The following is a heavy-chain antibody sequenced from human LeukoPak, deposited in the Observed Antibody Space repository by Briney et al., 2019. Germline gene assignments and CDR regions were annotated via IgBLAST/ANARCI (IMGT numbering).Heavy chain of an antibody. V-gene: IGHV3-74*01. D-gene: IGHD5-24*01. J-gene: IGHJ4*02. Sequence: LRLSCETAGFTFSSYVMHWVRRTPGKGLVWVSRISHDGFISYADSVKGRFTISRDNAKNTLILQMNSLRAEDTAVYYCARDWVYKIDYWGRGTLVTVSS. CDR1: GFTFSSYV. CDR2: ISHDGFI. CDR3: ARDWVYKIDY.